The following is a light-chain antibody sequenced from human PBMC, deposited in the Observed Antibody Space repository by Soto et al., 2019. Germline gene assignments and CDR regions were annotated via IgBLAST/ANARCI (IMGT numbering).Light chain of an antibody. CDR1: QSVSSN. Sequence: EIVMTQSPATLSVSPGERATLSRRASQSVSSNLAWYQQKPGQAPRLLIYGAYTRAAGVPARFSGSGSGTEFTLTITSLQSEDIALYYCQQYNIWPPITFGQGTRLEI. V-gene: IGKV3-15*01. CDR2: GAY. J-gene: IGKJ5*01. CDR3: QQYNIWPPIT.